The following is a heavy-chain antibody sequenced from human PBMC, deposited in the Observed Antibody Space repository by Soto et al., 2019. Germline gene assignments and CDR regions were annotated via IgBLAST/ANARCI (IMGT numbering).Heavy chain of an antibody. J-gene: IGHJ6*03. CDR3: ARDRDGYCSSTSCSDYYYYMDV. CDR2: ISAYNGNT. D-gene: IGHD2-2*03. CDR1: GYTFTSYG. V-gene: IGHV1-18*01. Sequence: GASVKVSCKASGYTFTSYGISWVRQAPGQGLEWMGWISAYNGNTNYAQKLQGRVTMTTDTSTSTAYMELRSLRSDDTAVYYCARDRDGYCSSTSCSDYYYYMDVWGKGTTVTVSS.